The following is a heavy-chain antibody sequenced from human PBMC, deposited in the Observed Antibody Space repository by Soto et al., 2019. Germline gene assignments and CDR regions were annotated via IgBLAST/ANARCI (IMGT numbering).Heavy chain of an antibody. D-gene: IGHD3-22*01. CDR2: ISGSGGST. V-gene: IGHV3-23*01. CDR1: GFTFSSYA. J-gene: IGHJ4*02. CDR3: TTDFYYYDSSGYCGY. Sequence: GGSLRLSCAASGFTFSSYAMSWVRQAPGKGLEWVSAISGSGGSTYYADSVKGRFTISRDNSKNTLYLQMNSLKTEDTAVYYRTTDFYYYDSSGYCGYWGQGTLVTVSS.